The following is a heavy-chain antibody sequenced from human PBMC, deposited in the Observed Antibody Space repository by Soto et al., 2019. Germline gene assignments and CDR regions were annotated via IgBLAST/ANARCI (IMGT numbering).Heavy chain of an antibody. CDR2: ISGSGGST. CDR1: GFTFSSYA. CDR3: AKGSGSSGWYYFDY. V-gene: IGHV3-23*01. D-gene: IGHD6-19*01. Sequence: GGSLRLSCAASGFTFSSYAMSWVRQAPGKGLEWVSTISGSGGSTYYADSVKGRFTISRDNSKNTLYLQMNSLRAEDTAVYYCAKGSGSSGWYYFDYWGQGTLVTVSS. J-gene: IGHJ4*02.